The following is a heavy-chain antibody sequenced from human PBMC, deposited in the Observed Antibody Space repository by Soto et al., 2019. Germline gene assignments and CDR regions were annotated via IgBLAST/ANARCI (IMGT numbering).Heavy chain of an antibody. J-gene: IGHJ5*02. Sequence: EVQLLESGGSLVQPGGSLRLSCAASGFTFSTFAITWVRQAPGEGLEWVSSISGSGGNTQYADSVKGRVTIPRDNSKNTLYLQMNTLRAEDTAVYYCAKCDVLMTTSGGWCNCFDPWGQGTLVIVSS. CDR1: GFTFSTFA. CDR2: ISGSGGNT. V-gene: IGHV3-23*01. D-gene: IGHD2-21*01. CDR3: AKCDVLMTTSGGWCNCFDP.